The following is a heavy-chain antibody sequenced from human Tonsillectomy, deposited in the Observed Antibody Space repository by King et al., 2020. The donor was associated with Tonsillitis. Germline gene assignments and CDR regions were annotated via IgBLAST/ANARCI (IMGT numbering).Heavy chain of an antibody. D-gene: IGHD5-12*01. CDR3: AREVVIVAINVDY. CDR1: GYSISSGYY. CDR2: FYHSGST. J-gene: IGHJ4*02. Sequence: QLQESGPGLVKPSETLSLTCAVSGYSISSGYYWGWIRQPPGKGLEWIGSFYHSGSTYYNPSLKSRVTISVDTSKNQFSLKLSSVTAADTAVYYCAREVVIVAINVDYWGQGTLVTVCS. V-gene: IGHV4-38-2*02.